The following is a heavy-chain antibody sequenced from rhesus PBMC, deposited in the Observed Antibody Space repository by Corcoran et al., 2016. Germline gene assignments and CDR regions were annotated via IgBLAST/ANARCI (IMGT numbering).Heavy chain of an antibody. V-gene: IGHV3-16*01. CDR1: GFTFSDYW. D-gene: IGHD6-37*01. CDR2: IKKKADGGAV. J-gene: IGHJ4*01. Sequence: EVQLVESGGGLVQPGGSLRLSCAASGFTFSDYWLSWGRQAPGKGLEWGGRIKKKADGGAVAYAESVKGRLTSARDDSKNTLYLQMNSLKTEDAAIYYCARALDSGGWTQFDYWGQGVLVTVSS. CDR3: ARALDSGGWTQFDY.